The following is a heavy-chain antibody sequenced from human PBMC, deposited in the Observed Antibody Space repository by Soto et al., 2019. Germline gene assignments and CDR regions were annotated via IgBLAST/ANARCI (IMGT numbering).Heavy chain of an antibody. D-gene: IGHD2-2*01. Sequence: GGSLRLSCTVSGFAFNNYGINWVRQAPGQGLEWVSSISKSDYTYYSDSVKGRFTISRDNAKNSVSLQMNTLRVEDTAVYYCARADSIIIPAVSDFWGQGTLVTVSS. V-gene: IGHV3-21*01. CDR3: ARADSIIIPAVSDF. CDR1: GFAFNNYG. J-gene: IGHJ4*02. CDR2: ISKSDYT.